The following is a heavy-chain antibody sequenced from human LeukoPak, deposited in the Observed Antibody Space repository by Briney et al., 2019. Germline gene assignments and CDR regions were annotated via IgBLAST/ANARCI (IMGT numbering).Heavy chain of an antibody. D-gene: IGHD3-22*01. CDR3: ARSTYYYDSSGSPYNYFDY. CDR1: GVSISSYY. Sequence: PSETLSLTCTVSGVSISSYYWSWIRQPPGKGLEWIGYIYYSGSTNYNPSLKSRVTISVDTSKNQFSLKLSSVTAADTAVYYCARSTYYYDSSGSPYNYFDYWGQGTLVTVSS. J-gene: IGHJ4*02. CDR2: IYYSGST. V-gene: IGHV4-59*01.